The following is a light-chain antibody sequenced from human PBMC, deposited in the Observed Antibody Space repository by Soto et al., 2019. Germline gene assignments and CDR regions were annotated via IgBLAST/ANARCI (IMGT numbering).Light chain of an antibody. CDR2: KNN. CDR3: GARLNSLSRSGV. Sequence: QSALTQPPSASGTPGQRVTIFCSGANSNIEDNYVYWYQQLPGTAPKLLIYKNNQRPSGVPDRFSGSRSGTSASLVISGLQSADEADYYCGARLNSLSRSGVFGGGTKVTVL. CDR1: NSNIEDNY. V-gene: IGLV1-47*01. J-gene: IGLJ3*02.